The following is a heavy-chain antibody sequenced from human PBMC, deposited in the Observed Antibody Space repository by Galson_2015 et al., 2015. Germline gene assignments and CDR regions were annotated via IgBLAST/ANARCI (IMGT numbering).Heavy chain of an antibody. Sequence: SLRLSCAASGFTFDEYAIHWVRQVPGMGLEWVSGISWNSDTIDYADFVKGRFTISRDSAKKSVYLQMNSLRGEDTALYYCARAEGLGSYYNPMEYWGQGTRVTVSS. J-gene: IGHJ4*02. CDR3: ARAEGLGSYYNPMEY. D-gene: IGHD3-10*01. CDR2: ISWNSDTI. V-gene: IGHV3-9*01. CDR1: GFTFDEYA.